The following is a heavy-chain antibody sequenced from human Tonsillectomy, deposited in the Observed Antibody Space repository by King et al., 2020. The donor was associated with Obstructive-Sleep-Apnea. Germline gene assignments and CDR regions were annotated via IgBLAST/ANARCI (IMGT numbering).Heavy chain of an antibody. Sequence: VQLVESGGGLVQPGRSLRLSCTASGFTFGDYAMSWFRQAPGKGLEWVGFIRSKAYGGTTEYAASVKGRFTISRDDSKSIAYLQMNSLKTEDTAVYYCTRSVVVPAAMDRPFDYWGQGTLVTVSS. CDR1: GFTFGDYA. CDR3: TRSVVVPAAMDRPFDY. D-gene: IGHD2-2*01. CDR2: IRSKAYGGTT. J-gene: IGHJ4*02. V-gene: IGHV3-49*03.